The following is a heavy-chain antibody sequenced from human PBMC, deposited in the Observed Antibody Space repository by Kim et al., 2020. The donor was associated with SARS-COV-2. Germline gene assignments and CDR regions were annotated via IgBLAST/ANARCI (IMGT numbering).Heavy chain of an antibody. D-gene: IGHD3-3*01. V-gene: IGHV4-39*01. J-gene: IGHJ4*02. CDR2: IYYSRST. CDR1: GGSISSSSYY. CDR3: ARVLRLLEWLSSTPKDTGTVDY. Sequence: SETLSLTCTVSGGSISSSSYYWGWIRQPPGKGLEWIGSIYYSRSTYYYPTRKSPVTIAVDTSKNQFTLRAGSGTAAGTDVYSCARVLRLLEWLSSTPKDTGTVDYWGQGTLVTVSS.